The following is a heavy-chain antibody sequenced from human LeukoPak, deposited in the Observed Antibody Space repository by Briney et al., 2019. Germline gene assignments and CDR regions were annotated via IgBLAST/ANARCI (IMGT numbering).Heavy chain of an antibody. CDR2: IIPIFGTA. Sequence: ASVKVSCKASGGTFSSYAISWVRQAPGQGLEWMGGIIPIFGTANYAQKFQGRVTITADGSTSTAYMELSSLRSEDTAVYYCARGMTLYPTKTYDSSGYYPDAFDIWAKGQWSPSLQ. D-gene: IGHD3-22*01. CDR1: GGTFSSYA. V-gene: IGHV1-69*13. J-gene: IGHJ3*02. CDR3: ARGMTLYPTKTYDSSGYYPDAFDI.